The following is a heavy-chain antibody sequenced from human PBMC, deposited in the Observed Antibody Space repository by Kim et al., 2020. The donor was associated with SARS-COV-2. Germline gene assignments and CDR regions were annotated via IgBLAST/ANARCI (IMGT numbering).Heavy chain of an antibody. CDR2: INSDGSST. Sequence: GGSLRLSCAASGFTFSSYWMHWVRQAPGKGLVWVSRINSDGSSTSYADSVKGRFTISRDNAKNTLYLQMNSLRAEDTAVYYCVPIGARTAAEDESVVDPWGQGTLVTVSS. CDR1: GFTFSSYW. CDR3: VPIGARTAAEDESVVDP. V-gene: IGHV3-74*01. D-gene: IGHD2-15*01. J-gene: IGHJ5*02.